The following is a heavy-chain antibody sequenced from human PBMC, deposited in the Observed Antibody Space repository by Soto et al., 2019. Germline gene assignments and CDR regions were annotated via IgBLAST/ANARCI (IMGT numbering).Heavy chain of an antibody. Sequence: EVQLVESGGGSVQPGGSLRLSCVASGITFTNYWMHWVRQVPGKGLVWVARVDSDGRGTSYADFVKGRFTISRDNAKNTLYLQMNSLRFEDTAMYCCGTDFEHWGQGIPVTVSS. CDR2: VDSDGRGT. CDR1: GITFTNYW. V-gene: IGHV3-74*01. J-gene: IGHJ4*02. CDR3: GTDFEH.